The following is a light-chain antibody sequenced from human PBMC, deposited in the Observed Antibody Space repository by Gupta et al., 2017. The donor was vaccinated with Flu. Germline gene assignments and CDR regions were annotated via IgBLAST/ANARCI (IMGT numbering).Light chain of an antibody. CDR2: DNK. Sequence: HSVLTHPPSVSAAPGQKVTISCSGSSSNIGINYVSWYQQLTAATHNLRIYDNKKRRSGIPARFSGSKSGTSASLATTGLQTGEEADYYYGTWDSSLSAVVFGTGTKVTVL. CDR1: SSNIGINY. J-gene: IGLJ1*01. V-gene: IGLV1-51*01. CDR3: GTWDSSLSAVV.